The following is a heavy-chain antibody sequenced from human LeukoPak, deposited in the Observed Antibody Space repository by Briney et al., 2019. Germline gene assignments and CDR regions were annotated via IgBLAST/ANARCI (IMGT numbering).Heavy chain of an antibody. V-gene: IGHV4-4*02. CDR2: IYHSGST. Sequence: SGTLSLTCAVSGGSISSSNWWSWVRQPPGKGLEWVGEIYHSGSTNYNPSLKRRVTISVDTSKNQFSLKLSSVTAADTAVYYCARGASRGHYYYGMDVWGQGTTVTVSS. J-gene: IGHJ6*02. D-gene: IGHD6-13*01. CDR1: GGSISSSNW. CDR3: ARGASRGHYYYGMDV.